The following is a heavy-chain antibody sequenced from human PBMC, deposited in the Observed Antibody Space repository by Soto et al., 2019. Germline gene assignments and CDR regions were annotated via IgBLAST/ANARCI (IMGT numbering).Heavy chain of an antibody. CDR3: ARVGHVVVVTAALDY. D-gene: IGHD2-21*02. Sequence: QVQLVQSGAEVKKPGASVKVSCKASGDTFTDYYIHWVRQAPGQGLEWMGTVNPSGGHTTYAQHFLGRMTMTRDTSTSTLYMELTSLTSEDTAIYYCARVGHVVVVTAALDYWGQGTLVTVSS. V-gene: IGHV1-46*01. CDR2: VNPSGGHT. J-gene: IGHJ4*02. CDR1: GDTFTDYY.